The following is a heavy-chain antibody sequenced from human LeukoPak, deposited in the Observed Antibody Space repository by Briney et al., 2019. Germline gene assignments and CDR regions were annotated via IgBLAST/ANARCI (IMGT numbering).Heavy chain of an antibody. J-gene: IGHJ4*02. CDR2: INTNTGNP. V-gene: IGHV7-4-1*02. Sequence: ASVKVSCKASGYTFTSYAMNWVRQAPGQGLEWMGWINTNTGNPTYAQGFTGRFVFSLDTSVSTAYLQISSLKAEDTAVYYCARDYWSIAAAGNLGLWGQGTLVTVSS. D-gene: IGHD6-13*01. CDR3: ARDYWSIAAAGNLGL. CDR1: GYTFTSYA.